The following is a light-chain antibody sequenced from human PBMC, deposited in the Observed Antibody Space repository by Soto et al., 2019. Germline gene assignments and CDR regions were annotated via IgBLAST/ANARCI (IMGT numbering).Light chain of an antibody. CDR3: QSYDSSLSGFYVV. CDR2: GNS. J-gene: IGLJ2*01. CDR1: SSNIGARYD. V-gene: IGLV1-40*01. Sequence: QLVLTQPPSVSGAPGQRVTISCTGSSSNIGARYDVHWYQQLPGTAPKLLIYGNSNRPSGVPDRFSGSKSGTSASLAITGLQAEDEADYYCQSYDSSLSGFYVVFGGGTKLTVL.